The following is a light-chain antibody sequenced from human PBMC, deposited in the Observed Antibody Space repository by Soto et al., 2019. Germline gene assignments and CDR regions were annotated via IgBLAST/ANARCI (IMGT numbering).Light chain of an antibody. CDR2: AAS. V-gene: IGKV1-8*01. CDR3: QQYYSFPPT. Sequence: AIRLTQSPSSLPASTGDRVTITRLTRQVISRYLAWYQHRPGKAPKLLIYAASTLQSGVPSRFSGSGSGTDFTLTISCLQSEDFATYYRQQYYSFPPTFGQGTKVDIK. J-gene: IGKJ1*01. CDR1: QVISRY.